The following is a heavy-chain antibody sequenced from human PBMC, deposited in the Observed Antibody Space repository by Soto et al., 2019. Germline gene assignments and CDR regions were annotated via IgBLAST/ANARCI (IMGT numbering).Heavy chain of an antibody. V-gene: IGHV4-59*01. CDR2: IYYSGST. CDR1: GGSISSYY. CDR3: AGLRGLRWSHRYYGMDV. Sequence: PSETLSLTCTVSGGSISSYYWSWIRQPPGKGLEYIGYIYYSGSTNYNPSLKSRVTISVDTSKKQFSLKLSSVTAADTAVYYCAGLRGLRWSHRYYGMDVWGQGNTVTVSS. D-gene: IGHD4-17*01. J-gene: IGHJ6*02.